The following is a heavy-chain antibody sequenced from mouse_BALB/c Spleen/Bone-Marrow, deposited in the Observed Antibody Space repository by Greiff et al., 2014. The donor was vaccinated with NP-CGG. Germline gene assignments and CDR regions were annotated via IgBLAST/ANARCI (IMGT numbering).Heavy chain of an antibody. CDR2: VNPNSGGT. CDR1: GYTFTDYT. Sequence: QLQKSGHEVVNPGASVKISCKTSGYTFTDYTLHWVKQSHGKSLEWIGGVNPNSGGTSYNQKFKGKATLNLDKSSTTAYMELRSLTSDDSAVYYCARARHYDFWGQGTTLTVSS. CDR3: ARARHYDF. V-gene: IGHV1-26*01. J-gene: IGHJ2*01.